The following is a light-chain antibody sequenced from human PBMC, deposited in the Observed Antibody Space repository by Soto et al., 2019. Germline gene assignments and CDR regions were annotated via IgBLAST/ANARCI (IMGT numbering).Light chain of an antibody. J-gene: IGKJ2*01. CDR3: QQSYSAPLYT. Sequence: DLQLTQSPSSLSASVGDRVTITCRAGQNIINYLNWYQQTPGKAPKLLIYAASTLQSGVPSRFSGRGSGTEFTLTISSLQPEDFATYYCQQSYSAPLYTFGQGTKLEIK. CDR2: AAS. CDR1: QNIINY. V-gene: IGKV1-39*01.